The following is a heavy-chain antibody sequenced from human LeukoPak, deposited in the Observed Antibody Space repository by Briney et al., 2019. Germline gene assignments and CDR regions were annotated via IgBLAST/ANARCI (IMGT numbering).Heavy chain of an antibody. CDR3: AKDRVFELWFEEASPYYFDY. J-gene: IGHJ4*02. CDR2: ISHDGSNQ. D-gene: IGHD3-10*01. V-gene: IGHV3-30*04. Sequence: PGRSLRLSCAASGFTFSSYAMHWVRQAPGKGLEWVAVISHDGSNQYYADSVKGRFTISRDISKNTLYLQMNSLRAEDTAVYYCAKDRVFELWFEEASPYYFDYWGQGTLVTVSS. CDR1: GFTFSSYA.